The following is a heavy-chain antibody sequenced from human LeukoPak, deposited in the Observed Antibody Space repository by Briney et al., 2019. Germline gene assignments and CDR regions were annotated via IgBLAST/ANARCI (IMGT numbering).Heavy chain of an antibody. V-gene: IGHV3-9*01. J-gene: IGHJ4*02. CDR3: AKGHMVRGVIHFDY. Sequence: PGGSLRLSCAASGFTFDDYAMHWVLQAPGKGLEWVSGISWNSGSIGYADSVKGRFTISRDNAKNSLYLQMNSLRAEDTALYYCAKGHMVRGVIHFDYWGQGTLVTVSS. D-gene: IGHD3-10*01. CDR2: ISWNSGSI. CDR1: GFTFDDYA.